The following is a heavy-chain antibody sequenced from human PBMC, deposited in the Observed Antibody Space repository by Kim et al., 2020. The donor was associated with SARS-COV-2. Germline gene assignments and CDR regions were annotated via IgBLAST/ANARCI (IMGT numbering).Heavy chain of an antibody. J-gene: IGHJ4*02. Sequence: DSVRGRFTISRDTAKNSLYLQMNSLRAENTAVYYCASLLYRYSGSEPNDYWGQGTLVTVSS. V-gene: IGHV3-7*01. CDR3: ASLLYRYSGSEPNDY. D-gene: IGHD1-26*01.